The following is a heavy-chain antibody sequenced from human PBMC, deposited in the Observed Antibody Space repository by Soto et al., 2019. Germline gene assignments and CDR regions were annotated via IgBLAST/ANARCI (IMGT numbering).Heavy chain of an antibody. J-gene: IGHJ3*02. Sequence: GSLRLSCAASGFTFRNYGMNWVRQAPGKGLEWVSYIGIGSSTKYYADSVKGRFTISRDNAKNTLYLQMNSLRAEDTAVYYCARDWGRSYDSSGSGDAFDIWGQGTMVTVSS. CDR1: GFTFRNYG. CDR2: IGIGSSTK. V-gene: IGHV3-48*01. D-gene: IGHD3-22*01. CDR3: ARDWGRSYDSSGSGDAFDI.